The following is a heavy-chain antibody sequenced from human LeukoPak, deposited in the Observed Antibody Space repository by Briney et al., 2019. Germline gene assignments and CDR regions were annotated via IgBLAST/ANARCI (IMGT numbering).Heavy chain of an antibody. CDR1: GYTFTGYD. CDR3: ARGSRYCSSTSCYRRAYLFDY. J-gene: IGHJ4*02. V-gene: IGHV1-8*01. CDR2: MNPNSGNT. D-gene: IGHD2-2*02. Sequence: GASVKVSCKASGYTFTGYDINWVRQATGQGLEWMGWMNPNSGNTGYAQKFQGRVTMTRNTSISTAYMELSSLRSEDTAVYYCARGSRYCSSTSCYRRAYLFDYWGQGTLVTVSS.